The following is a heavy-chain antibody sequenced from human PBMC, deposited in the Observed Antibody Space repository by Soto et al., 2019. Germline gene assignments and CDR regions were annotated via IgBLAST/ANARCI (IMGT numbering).Heavy chain of an antibody. CDR2: IYPGDSET. CDR1: GYTFSNFW. Sequence: GESLKISCQCSGYTFSNFWIAWVRQLAVKGLEYMGIIYPGDSETRYSPSFHGKVTISADTSIGTAYLQWSSLEASDSAFYFCARSRRSSPYFDYSAQGALVTVSS. V-gene: IGHV5-51*01. CDR3: ARSRRSSPYFDY. D-gene: IGHD6-13*01. J-gene: IGHJ4*02.